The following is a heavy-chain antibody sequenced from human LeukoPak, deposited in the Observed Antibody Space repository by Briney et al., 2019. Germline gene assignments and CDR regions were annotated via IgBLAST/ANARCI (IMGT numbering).Heavy chain of an antibody. Sequence: GASVKVSCKASGYTFFNYGISWVRQAPGHGLEWMGWISGHNGNTNYAEKFQGRATMTTDTSTNTAYIELRSLRFDDTAVYYCARAYYESSAYRHAVYFDYWGQGTLVTVSS. CDR2: ISGHNGNT. CDR3: ARAYYESSAYRHAVYFDY. D-gene: IGHD3-22*01. V-gene: IGHV1-18*01. CDR1: GYTFFNYG. J-gene: IGHJ4*02.